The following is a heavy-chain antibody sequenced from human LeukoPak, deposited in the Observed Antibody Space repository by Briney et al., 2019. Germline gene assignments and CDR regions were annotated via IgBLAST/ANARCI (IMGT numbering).Heavy chain of an antibody. CDR1: GFTFSSYS. Sequence: GGSLRLSCAASGFTFSSYSMNWVRQAPGKGLEWVSSISSSSSYIYYADSVKGRFTISRDNAKNSLYLQMNSLGAEDTAVYYCARDAVGDPRVWYFDYWGQGTLVTVSS. J-gene: IGHJ4*02. CDR3: ARDAVGDPRVWYFDY. V-gene: IGHV3-21*01. D-gene: IGHD3-16*01. CDR2: ISSSSSYI.